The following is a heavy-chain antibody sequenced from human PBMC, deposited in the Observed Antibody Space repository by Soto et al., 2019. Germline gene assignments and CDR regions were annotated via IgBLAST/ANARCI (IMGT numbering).Heavy chain of an antibody. V-gene: IGHV3-53*01. CDR1: GFTVRSYY. J-gene: IGHJ4*02. Sequence: LRLSCAASGFTVRSYYMNWVRLVPEKGLEWVPVIYSSGPTFYADSVRGRFTISRDNSKNTLYLQMNSLRVEDTAVYYCARAFGGSYDYWGQGTLVTVSS. CDR3: ARAFGGSYDY. D-gene: IGHD1-26*01. CDR2: IYSSGPT.